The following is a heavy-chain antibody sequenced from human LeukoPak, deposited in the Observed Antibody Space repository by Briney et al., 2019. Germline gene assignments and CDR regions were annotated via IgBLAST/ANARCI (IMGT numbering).Heavy chain of an antibody. CDR2: IYYSGST. CDR3: ASGERSSSSISPFPDY. D-gene: IGHD6-6*01. Sequence: SETLSLTCTVSGGSISSSSYYWGWIRQPPGKGLEWIGSIYYSGSTYYNPSLKSRVTISVDTSKNQFSLKLSSVTAADTAVYYCASGERSSSSISPFPDYWGQGTLVTVSS. J-gene: IGHJ4*02. CDR1: GGSISSSSYY. V-gene: IGHV4-39*07.